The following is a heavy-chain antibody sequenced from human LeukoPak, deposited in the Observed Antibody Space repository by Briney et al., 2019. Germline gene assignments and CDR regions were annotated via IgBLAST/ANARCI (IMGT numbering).Heavy chain of an antibody. CDR2: INPKTGGS. CDR1: GYTFTGYY. J-gene: IGHJ4*02. V-gene: IGHV1-2*06. Sequence: ASVKVSCKASGYTFTGYYMHWLRQAPGQGLEWLGRINPKTGGSNYAQKFQGRVTMTSDTSTSTAYMELSRLNSDDTAVYYCTTLVSGINYWGQGTLVTVSS. D-gene: IGHD1-20*01. CDR3: TTLVSGINY.